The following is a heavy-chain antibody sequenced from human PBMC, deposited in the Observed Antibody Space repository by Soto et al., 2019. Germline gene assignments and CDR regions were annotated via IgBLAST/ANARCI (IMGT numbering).Heavy chain of an antibody. Sequence: QVQLVESGGGLVKPGGSLRLSCAASGFTFSDYYMSWIRQAPGKGLEWVSYISSSSSYTNYADSVKGRFTISRDNAKNSLYLQMNSLRAEDTAVYYCARDPTWRSYFDYWGQGTLVTVSS. V-gene: IGHV3-11*06. CDR1: GFTFSDYY. CDR2: ISSSSSYT. CDR3: ARDPTWRSYFDY. J-gene: IGHJ4*02.